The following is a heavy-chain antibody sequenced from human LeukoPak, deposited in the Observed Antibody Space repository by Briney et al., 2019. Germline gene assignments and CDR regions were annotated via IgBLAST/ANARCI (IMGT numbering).Heavy chain of an antibody. V-gene: IGHV1-8*01. CDR2: MNPNSGNT. CDR3: ARGSIRVLGHYYYYGMDV. D-gene: IGHD2-8*02. Sequence: ASVKVSCKASGYTFTSYDIHWVRQATGQGLEWVGWMNPNSGNTGYAQKFQGRVTMTRNTSISTAYMELSSLRSEDTAVYYCARGSIRVLGHYYYYGMDVWGQGTTVTVSS. CDR1: GYTFTSYD. J-gene: IGHJ6*02.